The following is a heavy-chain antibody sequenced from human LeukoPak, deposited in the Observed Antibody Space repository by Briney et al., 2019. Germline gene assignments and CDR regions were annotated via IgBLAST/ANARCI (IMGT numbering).Heavy chain of an antibody. Sequence: GGSLRLSCAASAFSLNAYNMNWVRQAPGKGLEWVSSISYTGTYIYYADSVKGRSTISRDNAKNSLYLQMNSLRAEDTAVYYCARDGDYEGDYWGQGTLVTVSS. D-gene: IGHD4-17*01. CDR1: AFSLNAYN. CDR2: ISYTGTYI. J-gene: IGHJ4*02. CDR3: ARDGDYEGDY. V-gene: IGHV3-21*01.